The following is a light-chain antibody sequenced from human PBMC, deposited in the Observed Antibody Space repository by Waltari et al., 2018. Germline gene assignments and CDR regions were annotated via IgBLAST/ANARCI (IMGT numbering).Light chain of an antibody. CDR2: VAS. V-gene: IGKV1-39*01. Sequence: DIHLTKSPSSLSAPVEDRFIITCRASQNIGIYLNWYQHKAGNAPKPLIFVASTLQSGVPSRISGSGSGTDFTLTISNLQPEDSATYYCQQSYTIPTFGQGTRLEI. CDR1: QNIGIY. CDR3: QQSYTIPT. J-gene: IGKJ2*01.